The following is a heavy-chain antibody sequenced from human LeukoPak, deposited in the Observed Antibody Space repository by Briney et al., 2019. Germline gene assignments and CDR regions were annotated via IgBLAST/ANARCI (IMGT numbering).Heavy chain of an antibody. D-gene: IGHD1-1*01. CDR2: INPSGGST. Sequence: ASVKVSCKASGYTFTSYYMHWVRQAPGQGLEWMGIINPSGGSTSYAQKFQGRVTMTRDMSTSTVYMELSSLRSEDTAVYYCARGKKRWAKAAQCLFDYWGQGTLVTVSS. J-gene: IGHJ4*02. CDR1: GYTFTSYY. CDR3: ARGKKRWAKAAQCLFDY. V-gene: IGHV1-46*01.